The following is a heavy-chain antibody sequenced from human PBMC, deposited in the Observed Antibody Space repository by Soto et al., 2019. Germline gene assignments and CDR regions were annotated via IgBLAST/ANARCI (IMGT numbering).Heavy chain of an antibody. CDR2: IYYSGST. CDR1: GGSISSGDYY. J-gene: IGHJ4*02. CDR3: ARVMTEYYFDY. Sequence: SETLSLTCTVSGGSISSGDYYWSWIRQPPGKGLEWIGYIYYSGSTYYNPSLKSRVTISVDTSKNQFSLKLSSVTAADTAVYYCARVMTEYYFDYWGQGTLVTAPQ. D-gene: IGHD2-21*02. V-gene: IGHV4-30-4*01.